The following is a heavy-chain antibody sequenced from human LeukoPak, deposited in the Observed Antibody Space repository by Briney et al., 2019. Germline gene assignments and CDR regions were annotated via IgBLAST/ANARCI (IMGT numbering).Heavy chain of an antibody. CDR2: IFSSGTT. J-gene: IGHJ4*02. CDR3: ARWLWSYSSSWEHDLGY. Sequence: PGGSLTLSCAASGFTVSSNYMSWVRQAPGKGLEWVSVIFSSGTTYYADSVKGRFTISRHNAKNSLYLQMNSLRAEDTAVYYCARWLWSYSSSWEHDLGYWGQGTLATVSS. V-gene: IGHV3-53*01. CDR1: GFTVSSNY. D-gene: IGHD6-13*01.